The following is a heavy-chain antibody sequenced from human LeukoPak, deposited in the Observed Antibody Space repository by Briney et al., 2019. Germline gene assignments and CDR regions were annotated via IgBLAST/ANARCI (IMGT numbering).Heavy chain of an antibody. CDR1: GGTFSSYA. D-gene: IGHD3-3*01. CDR2: IIPIFGTA. V-gene: IGHV1-69*05. CDR3: ARMGRFRGLFDY. Sequence: EASVKVSCKASGGTFSSYAISWVRQAPGQGLEWMGGIIPIFGTANYAQKFQGRVTITTDESTSTAYMELSSLRSEDTAVYYCARMGRFRGLFDYWGQGTLVTVSS. J-gene: IGHJ4*02.